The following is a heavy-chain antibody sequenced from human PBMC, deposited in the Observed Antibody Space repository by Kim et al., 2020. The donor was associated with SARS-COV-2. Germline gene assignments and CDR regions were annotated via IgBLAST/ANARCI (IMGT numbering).Heavy chain of an antibody. D-gene: IGHD3-22*01. CDR1: GFTFTDAG. Sequence: GGSLRLSCAASGFTFTDAGMHWVRQAPGKGLEWVARIRSNTDGVTYEYSVHGRYSVTSANADNNQSLHLEIISAESKATDNYPTAAETTVYDVITVWG. CDR3: AAETTVYDVITV. J-gene: IGHJ3*01. V-gene: IGHV3-15*07. CDR2: IRSNTDGVTY.